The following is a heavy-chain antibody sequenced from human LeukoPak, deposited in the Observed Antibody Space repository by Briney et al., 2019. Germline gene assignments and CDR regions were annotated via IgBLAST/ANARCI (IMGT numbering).Heavy chain of an antibody. J-gene: IGHJ3*02. CDR3: AKGIVGAARGAFDI. CDR1: EFTFASYW. D-gene: IGHD1-26*01. Sequence: GGSLRLSCAASEFTFASYWMSWVRQPPGKGLEWAANIKEDGSQKYYVDSLKGRFTISRDNAKNSLYLQMINLRAEDTAVYYCAKGIVGAARGAFDIWGQGTMVTVSS. CDR2: IKEDGSQK. V-gene: IGHV3-7*01.